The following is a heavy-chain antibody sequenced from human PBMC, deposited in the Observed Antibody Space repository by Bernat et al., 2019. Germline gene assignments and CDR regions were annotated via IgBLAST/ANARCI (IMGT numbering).Heavy chain of an antibody. CDR1: GFTFSSYE. CDR2: IDFSGTTI. J-gene: IGHJ4*02. V-gene: IGHV3-48*03. D-gene: IGHD4-17*01. Sequence: EMQLVESGGGLVQPGGSLTLSCAVSGFTFSSYEMNWVRQAPGKGLEWVSYIDFSGTTIYYADSVKGRFTISRDNAKNSLYLQMNSLRAEDTAIYYCARERGGMTTGTTVGGLDYWGQGSLVTVSS. CDR3: ARERGGMTTGTTVGGLDY.